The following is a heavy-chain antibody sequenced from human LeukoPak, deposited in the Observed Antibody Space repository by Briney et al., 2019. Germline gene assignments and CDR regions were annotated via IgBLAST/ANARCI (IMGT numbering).Heavy chain of an antibody. J-gene: IGHJ6*03. Sequence: GGSLRLSCAASGFSFSTYSMNWVRQPPGKGLEWASNIGTSSTTIYYADSVKGRFTISRDNAKNSLYLQMNSLRADDTAVYYCARFAAGGSYYYYMDVWGKGTTVTVSS. CDR2: IGTSSTTI. CDR1: GFSFSTYS. D-gene: IGHD6-25*01. CDR3: ARFAAGGSYYYYMDV. V-gene: IGHV3-48*01.